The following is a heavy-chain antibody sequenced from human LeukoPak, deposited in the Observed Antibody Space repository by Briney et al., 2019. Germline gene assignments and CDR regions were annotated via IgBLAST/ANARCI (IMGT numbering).Heavy chain of an antibody. D-gene: IGHD1-26*01. CDR2: IKQDGSEK. CDR3: ARDKREGATCLAY. CDR1: GFTFRTYW. V-gene: IGHV3-7*01. Sequence: GGSLRLSCAASGFTFRTYWMSCVRQAPGEGLEWVANIKQDGSEKYHVDSVRGRFTISRDNAENLLYLQMNSLRAEDTAVYYCARDKREGATCLAYWGQGTLVTVSS. J-gene: IGHJ4*02.